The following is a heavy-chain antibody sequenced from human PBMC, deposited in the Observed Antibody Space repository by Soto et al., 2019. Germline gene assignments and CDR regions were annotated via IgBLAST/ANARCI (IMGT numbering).Heavy chain of an antibody. V-gene: IGHV1-69*12. CDR1: GGTFSSYA. J-gene: IGHJ6*02. CDR3: ARDRAWWGYDSNESYYGMDV. Sequence: QVQLVQSGAEVKKPGSSVKVSCKASGGTFSSYAISWVRQAPGQGLEWMGGIIPIFGTANYAQKFQGRVTITADESTSTAYMELSSLRSEDTAVYYCARDRAWWGYDSNESYYGMDVWGQGNTVTVSS. CDR2: IIPIFGTA. D-gene: IGHD3-22*01.